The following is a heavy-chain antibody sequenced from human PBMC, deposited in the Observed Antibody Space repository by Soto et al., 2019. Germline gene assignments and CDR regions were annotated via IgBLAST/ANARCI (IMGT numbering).Heavy chain of an antibody. D-gene: IGHD2-15*01. CDR2: ISSSGSTI. V-gene: IGHV3-11*01. Sequence: PSLSCAATGFTCRDYHMSWIRPAPGKGLEWVSYISSSGSTIYYADSGKGRFTISRDNAKNSLYLQMNSLRAEDTAVHYCAREYCSGGSCYGFPDYYYMDVWGKGTTVPVSS. CDR1: GFTCRDYH. CDR3: AREYCSGGSCYGFPDYYYMDV. J-gene: IGHJ6*03.